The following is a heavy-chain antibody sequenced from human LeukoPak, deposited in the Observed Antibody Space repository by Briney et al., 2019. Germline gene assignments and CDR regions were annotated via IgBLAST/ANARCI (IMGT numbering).Heavy chain of an antibody. CDR1: GYTFTSYG. V-gene: IGHV1-18*01. Sequence: ASVKVSCKASGYTFTSYGISWVRQAPGQGLEWMGWLSAYNGNTNYAQKLQGRVTMTRNTSISTAYMELSSLRSGDTAVYYCARGRLGRAGNYNYYSGMDVWGKGPPFTVSS. J-gene: IGHJ6*04. CDR2: LSAYNGNT. CDR3: ARGRLGRAGNYNYYSGMDV. D-gene: IGHD3-16*01.